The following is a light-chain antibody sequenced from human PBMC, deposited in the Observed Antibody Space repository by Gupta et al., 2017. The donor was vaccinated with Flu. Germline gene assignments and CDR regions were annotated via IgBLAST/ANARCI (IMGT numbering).Light chain of an antibody. V-gene: IGLV2-11*01. J-gene: IGLJ1*01. CDR2: DVI. CDR3: CSFAGGFYV. CDR1: SSDVGGYNY. Sequence: QSALTQPRSVSGSPGQSVTISCTGTSSDVGGYNYVSWYQQQPGKAPKLMIYDVIKRPSGVPDRFSGSKSGNTASLTISGLQAEDEADYYCCSFAGGFYVFGTETKVTVL.